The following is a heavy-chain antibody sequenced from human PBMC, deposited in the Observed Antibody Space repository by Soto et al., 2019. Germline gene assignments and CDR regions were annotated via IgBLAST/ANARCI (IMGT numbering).Heavy chain of an antibody. Sequence: QVQLVESGGGLVKPGGSLRLSCAASGFTFSDYYMSWIRQAPGKGLEWLSYISSSDTTMYYADSVKGRFTISRDNAKNSLYLQMNSLRDEDTAVYYCARGFEYYYDSSGSFDYWGQGTLVTVSS. CDR3: ARGFEYYYDSSGSFDY. D-gene: IGHD3-22*01. J-gene: IGHJ4*02. V-gene: IGHV3-11*01. CDR1: GFTFSDYY. CDR2: ISSSDTTM.